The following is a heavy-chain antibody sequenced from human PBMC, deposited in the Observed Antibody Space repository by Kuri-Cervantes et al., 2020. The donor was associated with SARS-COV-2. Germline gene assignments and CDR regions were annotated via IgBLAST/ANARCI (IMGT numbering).Heavy chain of an antibody. CDR1: GYTFTSYY. CDR3: ARDRMDSDYDFGNWFDP. Sequence: ASVKVSCKASGYTFTSYYMHWVRQAPGQGLEWMGIINPSGGSTSYAQKFQGRVTMTRDTSTSTVYMELSSLRSEDTAVYYCARDRMDSDYDFGNWFDPWGQGNLVTVAS. V-gene: IGHV1-46*01. CDR2: INPSGGST. J-gene: IGHJ5*02. D-gene: IGHD3-3*01.